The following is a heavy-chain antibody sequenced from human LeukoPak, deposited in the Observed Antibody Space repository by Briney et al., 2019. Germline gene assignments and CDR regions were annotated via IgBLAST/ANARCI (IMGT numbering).Heavy chain of an antibody. CDR2: IYYSATT. D-gene: IGHD5-18*01. CDR3: ARHRTAMVADAFDI. Sequence: SETLSLTCTVSSGSINSGSYYWGWIRQPPGKGLDWIGSIYYSATTFYNPSLKSRVTISGDTSKNQFSLNLSSVTAADTAVYYCARHRTAMVADAFDIWGQGTKVTVSS. CDR1: SGSINSGSYY. J-gene: IGHJ3*02. V-gene: IGHV4-39*01.